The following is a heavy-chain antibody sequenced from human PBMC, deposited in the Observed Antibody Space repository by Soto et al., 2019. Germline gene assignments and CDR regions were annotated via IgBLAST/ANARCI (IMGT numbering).Heavy chain of an antibody. CDR1: GYTFTNHW. V-gene: IGHV5-51*01. CDR3: ATHTLIGYSSGMDV. J-gene: IGHJ6*02. Sequence: GESLKISCKGSGYTFTNHWIGWVRQMPGKGLEWMGFIYPGDSDTRYSPSFQGQVTSSADKSISTAYLQWSSLKASDTAIYYCATHTLIGYSSGMDVWGQGTTVTVSS. D-gene: IGHD3-9*01. CDR2: IYPGDSDT.